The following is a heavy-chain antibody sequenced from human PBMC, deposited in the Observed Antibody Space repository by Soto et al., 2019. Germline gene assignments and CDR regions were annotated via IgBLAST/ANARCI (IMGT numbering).Heavy chain of an antibody. Sequence: VKVSCKVSGYTLNELSMHWVRQAPGKGLEWMGGFDPEDGETVYPQKFQGRVTMTEDTSTDTSNMELSSLTSEDTAVYYCATGGPAGDFDYWGQGTLVTVSS. CDR2: FDPEDGET. V-gene: IGHV1-24*01. J-gene: IGHJ4*02. CDR1: GYTLNELS. D-gene: IGHD3-10*01. CDR3: ATGGPAGDFDY.